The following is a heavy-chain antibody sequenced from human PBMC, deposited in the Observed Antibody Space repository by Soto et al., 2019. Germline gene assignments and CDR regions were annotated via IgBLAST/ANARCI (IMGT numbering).Heavy chain of an antibody. CDR1: GGSISRRNW. CDR2: ISHSGST. Sequence: QVQLQESGPGLVKPSGTLSLTCAVSGGSISRRNWWSWVRQSPGKGLEWIGEISHSGSTNYNPSLKSRVTISVDKSNNQFSLKLSSVTAADTAVYYCARAYCGGDCYEYFQHWGQGTLVIVSS. D-gene: IGHD2-21*02. J-gene: IGHJ1*01. CDR3: ARAYCGGDCYEYFQH. V-gene: IGHV4-4*02.